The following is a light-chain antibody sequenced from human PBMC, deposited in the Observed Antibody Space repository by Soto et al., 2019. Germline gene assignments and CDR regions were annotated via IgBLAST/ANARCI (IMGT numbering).Light chain of an antibody. Sequence: DIQMTQSPSAVSASVGDTVTVTCRASQGITTFLAWFRQRPGKVPERLIYGASSLQSGVPSRFSGRGSGTEFTLTISSLQPEDFGTYYCLQHNSYPYNFGPGTKVEIK. CDR1: QGITTF. V-gene: IGKV1-17*03. CDR3: LQHNSYPYN. J-gene: IGKJ2*01. CDR2: GAS.